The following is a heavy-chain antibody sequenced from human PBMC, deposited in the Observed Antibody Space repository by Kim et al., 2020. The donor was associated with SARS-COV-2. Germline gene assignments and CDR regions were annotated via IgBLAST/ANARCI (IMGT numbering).Heavy chain of an antibody. CDR2: ISSSSSTI. V-gene: IGHV3-48*04. D-gene: IGHD3-22*01. Sequence: GGSLRLSCAAYGFTFSSYSMNWVRQAPGKGLEWVSYISSSSSTIYYADSVKGRFTISRDNAKNSLYLQMNSLRAEDTAVYYCARDPGRPDYDSSGYYDYWGQGTLVTVSS. CDR3: ARDPGRPDYDSSGYYDY. J-gene: IGHJ4*02. CDR1: GFTFSSYS.